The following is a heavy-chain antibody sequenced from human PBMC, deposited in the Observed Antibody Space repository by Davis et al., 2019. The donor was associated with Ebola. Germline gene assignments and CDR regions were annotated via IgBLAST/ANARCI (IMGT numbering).Heavy chain of an antibody. CDR1: GGSLSNYV. V-gene: IGHV4-59*01. J-gene: IGHJ5*02. CDR2: MYYSGYT. D-gene: IGHD3-3*01. Sequence: SETLSLTCTVSGGSLSNYVWIWIRQPPGKGLEWVVYMYYSGYTSYNPSLKSRVTISVDTSTNQFSLQLSSVTAADTAIYYCARDRYDWLPRGWFDPWGQGTLVTVSS. CDR3: ARDRYDWLPRGWFDP.